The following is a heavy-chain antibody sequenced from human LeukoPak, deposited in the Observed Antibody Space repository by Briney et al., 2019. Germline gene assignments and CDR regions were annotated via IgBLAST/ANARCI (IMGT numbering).Heavy chain of an antibody. J-gene: IGHJ4*02. CDR2: IYYNGDT. Sequence: ASETLSLTCIVSGGSISGYHWGWVRQPPGKGLEYISFIYYNGDTNYNPSLKSRVTMSVDTSKNQFSLKLSSVTAADTAVYYCARLGDCGHDCYSHDYWGQGTLVTVSP. CDR3: ARLGDCGHDCYSHDY. D-gene: IGHD2-21*01. V-gene: IGHV4-59*08. CDR1: GGSISGYH.